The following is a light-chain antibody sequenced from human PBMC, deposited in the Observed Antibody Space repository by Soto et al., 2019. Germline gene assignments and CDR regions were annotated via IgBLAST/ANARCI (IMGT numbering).Light chain of an antibody. CDR2: ASS. V-gene: IGKV1-27*01. J-gene: IGKJ3*01. Sequence: DIQMTQSPSSLSTSVGDIVTITCRASQAISNYLAWYQQKPGKVPKLLIYASSTLQSGVPSRFSGSGSGTDFTLTINSLQPEDVATYYCQTYNSAPFTFGPGTKVDIK. CDR3: QTYNSAPFT. CDR1: QAISNY.